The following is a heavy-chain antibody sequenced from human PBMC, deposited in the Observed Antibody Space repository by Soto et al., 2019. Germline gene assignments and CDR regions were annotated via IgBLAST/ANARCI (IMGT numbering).Heavy chain of an antibody. CDR1: GGSFSGYY. J-gene: IGHJ6*02. CDR2: INHSGST. V-gene: IGHV4-34*01. Sequence: SETLSLTCAVYGGSFSGYYWSWIRQPPGKGLEWIGEINHSGSTNYNPSLKSRVTISVDTSKNQFSLKLSSVTAADTAVYYCARGGPSSSQTPYYYYYGMDVWGQGTTVTVSS. D-gene: IGHD6-13*01. CDR3: ARGGPSSSQTPYYYYYGMDV.